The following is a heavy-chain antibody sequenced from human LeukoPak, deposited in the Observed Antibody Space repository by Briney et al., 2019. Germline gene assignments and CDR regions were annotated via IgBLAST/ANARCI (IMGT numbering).Heavy chain of an antibody. CDR1: GGSISSHY. V-gene: IGHV4-59*11. J-gene: IGHJ1*01. CDR2: IYYSGIT. Sequence: PSETLSLTCTVSGGSISSHYWSWIRQPPGKGLEWIGYIYYSGITNYNPSLKSRVTISVDTSKNQFSLQLNSVTPEDTAVYYCARGDGYNYAEYFQHWGQGTLVTVSS. CDR3: ARGDGYNYAEYFQH. D-gene: IGHD5-24*01.